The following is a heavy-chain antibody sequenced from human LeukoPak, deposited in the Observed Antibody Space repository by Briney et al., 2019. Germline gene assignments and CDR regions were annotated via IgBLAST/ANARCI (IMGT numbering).Heavy chain of an antibody. CDR2: ISYDGSNK. CDR1: GFTFSSYG. J-gene: IGHJ4*02. D-gene: IGHD2-8*01. CDR3: AKDRTPMTVMGY. Sequence: PGRSLRLSCAASGFTFSSYGMHWVRQAPGKGLEWVAVISYDGSNKYYADSVKGRFTISRDNSKNTLYLQMNSLRAEDTAVYYCAKDRTPMTVMGYRGQGTLVTVSS. V-gene: IGHV3-30*18.